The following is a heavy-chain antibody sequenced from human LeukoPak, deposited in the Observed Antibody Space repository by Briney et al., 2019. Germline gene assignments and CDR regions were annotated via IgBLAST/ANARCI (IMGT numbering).Heavy chain of an antibody. CDR1: GFTLSSYA. CDR2: INWNGGST. D-gene: IGHD4-17*01. V-gene: IGHV3-20*04. Sequence: PGGSLRLSCAASGFTLSSYAVHWVRQAPGKGLEWVSGINWNGGSTGYADSVKGRFTISRDNAKNSLYLQMNSLRAEDTALYYCARGQIYGDNGIFDYWGQGTLVTVSS. CDR3: ARGQIYGDNGIFDY. J-gene: IGHJ4*02.